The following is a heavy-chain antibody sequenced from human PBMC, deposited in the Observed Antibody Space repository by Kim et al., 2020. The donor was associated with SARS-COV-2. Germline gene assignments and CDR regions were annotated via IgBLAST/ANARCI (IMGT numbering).Heavy chain of an antibody. CDR3: VREPAS. V-gene: IGHV3-11*05. CDR2: SYT. J-gene: IGHJ5*02. Sequence: SYTEYADSGDGRFTISRDNAKNSLSLQRNRLTPEDTAVYYCVREPASWGQGTLVTVSS.